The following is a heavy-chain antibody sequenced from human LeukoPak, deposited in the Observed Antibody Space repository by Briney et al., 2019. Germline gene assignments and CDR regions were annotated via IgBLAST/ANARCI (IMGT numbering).Heavy chain of an antibody. CDR2: ITGSGGST. J-gene: IGHJ4*02. Sequence: GGSLRLSCAASGFTFSSYAMSWVRQAPGKGLEWVSAITGSGGSTNYADSVKGRFTISRDNSKNMMYLQMNSLRAEDTAVYYWAKREVGVSKPFDYWGQGTLVTVSS. CDR3: AKREVGVSKPFDY. D-gene: IGHD1-26*01. V-gene: IGHV3-23*01. CDR1: GFTFSSYA.